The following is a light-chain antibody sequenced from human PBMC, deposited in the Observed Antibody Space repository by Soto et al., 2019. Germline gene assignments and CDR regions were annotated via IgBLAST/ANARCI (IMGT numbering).Light chain of an antibody. CDR2: GAS. Sequence: IVMTLVPSSLHVFQGARANLSCRAGQSVSSNLAWYQQKPGQAPRLLIYGASTRATGIPARFSGSGSGTEFTLTISSLQSEDFAVYYCQQYNKLTRTFGQGTRLEIK. CDR1: QSVSSN. V-gene: IGKV3-15*01. CDR3: QQYNKLTRT. J-gene: IGKJ5*01.